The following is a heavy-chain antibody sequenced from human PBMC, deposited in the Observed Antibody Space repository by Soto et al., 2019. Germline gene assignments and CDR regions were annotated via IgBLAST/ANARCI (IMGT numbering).Heavy chain of an antibody. CDR1: GGTFSSYA. CDR2: SIPIFGTA. D-gene: IGHD3-22*01. J-gene: IGHJ6*02. CDR3: ARVKAYYYDSSGSHYHYYGMDV. V-gene: IGHV1-69*01. Sequence: QVQLVQSGAEVKKPGSSVKVSCKASGGTFSSYAISWVRQAPGQGLEWMGGSIPIFGTANYAQKFQGRVTITADESTSTAYMEQRRLRSEDTAGYYCARVKAYYYDSSGSHYHYYGMDVWGQGATVPVSS.